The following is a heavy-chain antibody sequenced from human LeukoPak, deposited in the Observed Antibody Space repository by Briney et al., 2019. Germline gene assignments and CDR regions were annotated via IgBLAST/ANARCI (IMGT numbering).Heavy chain of an antibody. D-gene: IGHD4-17*01. CDR2: IVPNSGDT. J-gene: IGHJ6*02. CDR3: AKGANTLTTPDYYFYGMDV. V-gene: IGHV1-2*06. CDR1: GYTFTDYY. Sequence: ASVKVSCKASGYTFTDYYIYWVRQVPGQGLEWMGRIVPNSGDTNYAQKFQARVTMTRDMSISTAYMELSRLRSDDTAVYYCAKGANTLTTPDYYFYGMDVWGQGTTVTVSS.